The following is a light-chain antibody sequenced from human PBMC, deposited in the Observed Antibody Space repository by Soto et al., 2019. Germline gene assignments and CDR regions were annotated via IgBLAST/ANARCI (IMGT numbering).Light chain of an antibody. J-gene: IGLJ2*01. V-gene: IGLV4-69*01. CDR2: LNSDGSH. CDR3: KTWGTGIVV. CDR1: SGHSSYA. Sequence: QLVLTQSPSASASLGASVKLTCTLSSGHSSYAIAWHQQQPEKGPRYLMNLNSDGSHSKGDGIPDRFSGSSSGAERYLTISCLQSEDEADYYCKTWGTGIVVFGGGTKLTVL.